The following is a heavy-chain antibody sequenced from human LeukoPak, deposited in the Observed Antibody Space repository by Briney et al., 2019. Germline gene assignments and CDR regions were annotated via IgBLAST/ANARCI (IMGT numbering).Heavy chain of an antibody. V-gene: IGHV3-21*01. D-gene: IGHD1-7*01. CDR2: ISSSSSYI. J-gene: IGHJ3*02. Sequence: GGSLRLSCAASGFTFSSYSMNWVRQAPGKELEWVSSISSSSSYIYYADSVKGRFTISRDNAKNSLYLQMNSLRAEDTAVYYCARGLLGTTGAFDIWGQGTMVTVSS. CDR1: GFTFSSYS. CDR3: ARGLLGTTGAFDI.